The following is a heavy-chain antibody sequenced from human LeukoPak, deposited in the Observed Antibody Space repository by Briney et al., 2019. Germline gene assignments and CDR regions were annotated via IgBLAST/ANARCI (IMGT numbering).Heavy chain of an antibody. V-gene: IGHV3-11*01. D-gene: IGHD3-22*01. J-gene: IGHJ3*02. Sequence: GGSLRLSCAASGFTVSSNYMSWVRQAPGKGLEWVSYISSSGSTIYYADSVKGRFTISRDNAKNSLYLQMNSLRAEDTAVYYCARDYGYYPSLDAFDIWGQGTMVTVSS. CDR3: ARDYGYYPSLDAFDI. CDR2: ISSSGSTI. CDR1: GFTVSSNY.